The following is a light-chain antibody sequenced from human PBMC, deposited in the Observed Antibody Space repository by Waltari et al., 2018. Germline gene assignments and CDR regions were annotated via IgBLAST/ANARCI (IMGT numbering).Light chain of an antibody. CDR3: QQYYSFPPSLT. CDR2: WAS. V-gene: IGKV4-1*01. CDR1: QIVLHSSNNKNY. Sequence: DIVMTQSPDSLAVSLGERATFNCKSSQIVLHSSNNKNYLAWYQQKPGQPPKLLIRWASTRESRVPVRFSGSGSGTDCTLTIGGLEPEDFASYYCQQYYSFPPSLTFGGGTKVEIK. J-gene: IGKJ4*01.